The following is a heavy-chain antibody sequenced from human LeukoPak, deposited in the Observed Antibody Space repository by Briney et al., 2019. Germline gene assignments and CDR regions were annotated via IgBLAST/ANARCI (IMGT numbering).Heavy chain of an antibody. CDR1: GGTFSSYA. CDR2: IIPIFGTA. V-gene: IGHV1-69*13. D-gene: IGHD2-15*01. Sequence: GASVKVSCKASGGTFSSYAISWVRQAPGQGLEWMGGIIPIFGTANYAQKFQGRVTITADESTSTAYMELSSLRSEDTAVYYCARSLVVVVAAMPYYYYMDVWGKGTTVTISS. J-gene: IGHJ6*03. CDR3: ARSLVVVVAAMPYYYYMDV.